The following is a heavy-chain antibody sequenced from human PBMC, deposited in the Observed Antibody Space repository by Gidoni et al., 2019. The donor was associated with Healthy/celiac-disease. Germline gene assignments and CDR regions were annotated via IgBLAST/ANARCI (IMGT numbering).Heavy chain of an antibody. V-gene: IGHV4-31*03. D-gene: IGHD3-16*01. CDR1: GGSIRSGGYY. J-gene: IGHJ4*02. Sequence: QVPLQESGPGLVKPSQTLSLTCTVSGGSIRSGGYYWSWIRQHPGKGLEWIGYIYYSGSTYYNPSLKSRVTISVDTSKNQFSLKLSSVTAADTAVYYCARDTAGETGGSYFDYWGQGTLVTVSS. CDR2: IYYSGST. CDR3: ARDTAGETGGSYFDY.